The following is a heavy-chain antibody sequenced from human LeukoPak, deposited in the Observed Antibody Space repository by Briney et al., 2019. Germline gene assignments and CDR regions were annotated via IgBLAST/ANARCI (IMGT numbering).Heavy chain of an antibody. CDR3: AREGERGYSYFDY. CDR1: GFTFSSYS. CDR2: ISSSSSYI. Sequence: GGSLRLSCAASGFTFSSYSMNWVRQAPGKGLEWVSSISSSSSYIYYADSVKGRFTISRDNAKNSLYLQMNSLRAEDTAVYYCAREGERGYSYFDYWGQGTLVTVSS. J-gene: IGHJ4*02. D-gene: IGHD6-13*01. V-gene: IGHV3-21*01.